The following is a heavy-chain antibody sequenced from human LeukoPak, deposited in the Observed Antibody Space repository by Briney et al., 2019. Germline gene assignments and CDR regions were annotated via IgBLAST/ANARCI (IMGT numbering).Heavy chain of an antibody. CDR1: GVSISRFY. Sequence: SETLSLTCTTSGVSISRFYWSWVRQPPGKGLEWIGNIYSGVPTYFNPSLKSRVIISVDTSMNQFSLNLTSVTAADTAMYYCVQTTGWPGFDYWGQGILVTVSS. CDR2: IYSGVPT. V-gene: IGHV4-4*09. J-gene: IGHJ4*02. CDR3: VQTTGWPGFDY. D-gene: IGHD1-1*01.